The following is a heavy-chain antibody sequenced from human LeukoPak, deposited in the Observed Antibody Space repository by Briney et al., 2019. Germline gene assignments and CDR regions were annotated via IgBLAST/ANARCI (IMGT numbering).Heavy chain of an antibody. J-gene: IGHJ5*02. V-gene: IGHV1-46*01. CDR2: INPSGDGT. Sequence: ASVTVSCTASGHTFTTYYVHLVRQAPGQGLEWMGVINPSGDGTNYPQRFQGRVTLTRDTSTGTVYMELSSLRSEDTAIYYCAKETPNTGWFDPWGQGTLVTVSS. CDR3: AKETPNTGWFDP. D-gene: IGHD1-14*01. CDR1: GHTFTTYY.